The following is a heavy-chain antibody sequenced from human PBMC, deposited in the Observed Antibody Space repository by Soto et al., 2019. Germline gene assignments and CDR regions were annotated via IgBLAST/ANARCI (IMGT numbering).Heavy chain of an antibody. CDR2: INHSGST. J-gene: IGHJ6*03. CDR3: ARGLIAARQYYYYYDMDV. Sequence: SETLSLTCAVYGGSFSGYYWSWIRQPPGKGLEWIGEINHSGSTNYNPSLKSRVTISVDTSKNQFSLKLSSVTAADTAVYYCARGLIAARQYYYYYDMDVWGKGTTVTVSS. V-gene: IGHV4-34*01. CDR1: GGSFSGYY. D-gene: IGHD6-6*01.